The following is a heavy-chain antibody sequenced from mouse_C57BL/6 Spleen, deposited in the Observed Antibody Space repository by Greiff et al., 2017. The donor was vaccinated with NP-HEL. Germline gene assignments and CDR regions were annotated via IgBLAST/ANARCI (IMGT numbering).Heavy chain of an antibody. J-gene: IGHJ4*01. D-gene: IGHD2-1*01. CDR2: IYPGDGDT. CDR3: AREEVGYYGNAMDY. V-gene: IGHV1-82*01. Sequence: QVQLQQSGPELVKPGASVKISCKASGYAFSSSWMNWVKQRPGKGLEWIGRIYPGDGDTNYNGKFKGKATLTADTSSSTAYMQLSSLTSEDSAVYFGAREEVGYYGNAMDYWGQGTSVTVSS. CDR1: GYAFSSSW.